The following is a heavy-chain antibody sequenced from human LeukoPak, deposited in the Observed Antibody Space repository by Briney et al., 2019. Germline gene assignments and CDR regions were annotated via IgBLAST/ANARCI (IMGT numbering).Heavy chain of an antibody. CDR1: GYTFLSHG. D-gene: IGHD2-2*01. V-gene: IGHV1-18*01. Sequence: GASVKVSCKASGYTFLSHGFSWVRQAPGQGLEWMGWTSANNRNTNYAQRLQGRVTMTTDTSTNTAYMELRTLRSDDTAVYYCARSQAVVSSSLYYCYMDVWGKGTTIIVSS. CDR2: TSANNRNT. CDR3: ARSQAVVSSSLYYCYMDV. J-gene: IGHJ6*03.